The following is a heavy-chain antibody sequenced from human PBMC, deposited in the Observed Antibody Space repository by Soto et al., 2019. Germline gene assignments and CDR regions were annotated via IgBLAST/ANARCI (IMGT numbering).Heavy chain of an antibody. D-gene: IGHD3-16*02. Sequence: PSETLSLTCTVSGGSVSSGTYYWSWIRQPPGKGLEWIGYVYYSGSTNYNPSLKSRVTISVDTSKNQFSLKLRSVTAADTAVYYCARDLSLDYWGQGTLVTSPQ. CDR3: ARDLSLDY. J-gene: IGHJ4*02. V-gene: IGHV4-61*01. CDR1: GGSVSSGTYY. CDR2: VYYSGST.